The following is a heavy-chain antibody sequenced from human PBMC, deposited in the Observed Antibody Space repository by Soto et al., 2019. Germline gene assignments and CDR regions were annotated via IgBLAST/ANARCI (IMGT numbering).Heavy chain of an antibody. V-gene: IGHV1-8*01. CDR1: GYTFTSYD. CDR2: MNPNTGNS. D-gene: IGHD1-1*01. Sequence: ASVKVSCKASGYTFTSYDIYWVRQATGQGLEWMGWMNPNTGNSGYAQKFQGRVTVTGDTSINTVYMELSSLRSEDTAVYYCARRAETNGWNGFGADKYYFDFWGQGTLVTVSS. CDR3: ARRAETNGWNGFGADKYYFDF. J-gene: IGHJ4*02.